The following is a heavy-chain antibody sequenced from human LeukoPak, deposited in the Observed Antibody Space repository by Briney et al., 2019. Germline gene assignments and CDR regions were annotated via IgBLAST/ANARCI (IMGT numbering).Heavy chain of an antibody. J-gene: IGHJ4*02. CDR2: INHSGST. CDR3: ARVLIGATIDY. D-gene: IGHD1-26*01. Sequence: SETLSLTCAVYGGSFSGYYWSWIRQPPGKGLEWIGEINHSGSTNYNPSLTSRVTISVDTSKNQFSLKLSSVTAADTAVYYCARVLIGATIDYWGQGTLVTVSS. V-gene: IGHV4-34*01. CDR1: GGSFSGYY.